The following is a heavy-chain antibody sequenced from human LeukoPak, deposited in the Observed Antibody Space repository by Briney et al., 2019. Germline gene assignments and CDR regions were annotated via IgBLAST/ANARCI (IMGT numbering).Heavy chain of an antibody. D-gene: IGHD6-13*01. Sequence: GASVKVSCKASGYTFTTYGISWVRQAPGQGLEWMGWISTYSGATNYVQNLQGRVTMTTDTSTTTAYMELRSLRADDTAVYYCARVSSSSWYAATDYWGQGTLVTVSS. J-gene: IGHJ4*02. V-gene: IGHV1-18*01. CDR3: ARVSSSSWYAATDY. CDR1: GYTFTTYG. CDR2: ISTYSGAT.